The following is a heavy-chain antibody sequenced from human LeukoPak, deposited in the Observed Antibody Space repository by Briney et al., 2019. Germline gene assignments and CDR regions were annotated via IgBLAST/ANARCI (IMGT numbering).Heavy chain of an antibody. CDR1: GYTFTSYD. CDR2: MNPNSGNT. D-gene: IGHD3-22*01. V-gene: IGHV1-8*01. Sequence: GASVKVSCKASGYTFTSYDINWVRQATGQGLEWMGWMNPNSGNTGYAQKFQGRVTMTRNTSISTAYMELSSLRSEDTAVYYCARGPTYDSSGYHCWTIPNWRDTWGQETLAPVPS. CDR3: ARGPTYDSSGYHCWTIPNWRDT. J-gene: IGHJ5*02.